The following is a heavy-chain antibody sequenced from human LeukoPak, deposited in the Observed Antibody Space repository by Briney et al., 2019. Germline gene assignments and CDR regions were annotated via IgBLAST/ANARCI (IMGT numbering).Heavy chain of an antibody. V-gene: IGHV1-24*01. Sequence: ASVKVSCKVSGYTLTELSMHWVRQAPGKGLEWMGGFDPEDGETIYAQKFQGRVTMTEDTSTDTAYMELSSLRSEDTAVYYCATGPTYYYDSSGLSWGQGTLVTVSS. CDR1: GYTLTELS. D-gene: IGHD3-22*01. J-gene: IGHJ5*02. CDR3: ATGPTYYYDSSGLS. CDR2: FDPEDGET.